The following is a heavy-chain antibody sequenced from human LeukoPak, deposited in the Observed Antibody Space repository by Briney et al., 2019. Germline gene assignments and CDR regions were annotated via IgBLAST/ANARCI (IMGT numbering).Heavy chain of an antibody. CDR3: ARVAYYDILTGYYGMDV. V-gene: IGHV3-21*01. D-gene: IGHD3-9*01. Sequence: GGSLRLFCAASGFTFSSYSMNWVRQAPGKGLQWVSCISSSSSYIYYADSVKGRFTISRDNANNSLYLQMNSLRAEDTAEYYCARVAYYDILTGYYGMDVWGQGTTVTVSS. CDR1: GFTFSSYS. J-gene: IGHJ6*02. CDR2: ISSSSSYI.